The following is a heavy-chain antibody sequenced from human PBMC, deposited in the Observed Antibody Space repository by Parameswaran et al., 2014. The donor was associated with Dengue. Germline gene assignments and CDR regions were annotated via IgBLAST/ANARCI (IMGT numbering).Heavy chain of an antibody. CDR2: IIPIFGTA. V-gene: IGHV1-69*05. CDR1: GGTFSSYA. CDR3: VSRPDLTAIAPWDF. J-gene: IGHJ4*02. Sequence: VKVSCKASGGTFSSYAISWVRQAPGQGLEWMGGIIPIFGTANYAQRLQGRVTMTTDTSTSTAYMELRSLTSDDTAFYYCVSRPDLTAIAPWDFWGQGTLVTVSS. D-gene: IGHD1-14*01.